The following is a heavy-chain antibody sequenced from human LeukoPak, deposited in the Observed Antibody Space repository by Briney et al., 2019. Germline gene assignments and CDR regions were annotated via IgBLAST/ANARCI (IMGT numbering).Heavy chain of an antibody. D-gene: IGHD6-6*01. CDR2: IYSGGST. V-gene: IGHV3-66*01. Sequence: GGSLRLSCAASGVTVSNNYMNWVRQAPGKGLEWVSLIYSGGSTYYADSVKGSFTISRDNSKNTLNLQMNSLRAEDTAVYYCARDPPAVAANTYGWGQGTLVTVSS. CDR1: GVTVSNNY. CDR3: ARDPPAVAANTYG. J-gene: IGHJ4*02.